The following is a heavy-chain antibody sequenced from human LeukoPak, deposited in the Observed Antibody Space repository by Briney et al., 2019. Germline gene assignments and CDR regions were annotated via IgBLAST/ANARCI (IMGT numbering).Heavy chain of an antibody. CDR3: TASIVGAPER. D-gene: IGHD1-26*01. V-gene: IGHV3-15*01. J-gene: IGHJ4*02. CDR1: GFTFSSYA. CDR2: IKSKTDGGTT. Sequence: PGGSLRLSCAASGFTFSSYAMSWVRQAPGKGLEWVGRIKSKTDGGTTDYAAPVKGRFTISRDDSKNTLYLQMNSLKTEDTAVYYCTASIVGAPERWGQGTLVTVSS.